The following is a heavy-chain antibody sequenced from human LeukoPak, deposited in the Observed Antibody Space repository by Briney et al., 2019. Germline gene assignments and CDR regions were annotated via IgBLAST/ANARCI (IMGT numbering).Heavy chain of an antibody. CDR3: ARDATRGAFDI. CDR2: IIPILGIA. Sequence: GASVKVSCKASGGTFSSYAISWVRQAPGQGLEWMGRIIPILGIANYAQKFQGRVTITADKSTSTAYMELSSLRSEDTAVYYCARDATRGAFDIWGQGTMVTVSS. CDR1: GGTFSSYA. J-gene: IGHJ3*02. V-gene: IGHV1-69*04.